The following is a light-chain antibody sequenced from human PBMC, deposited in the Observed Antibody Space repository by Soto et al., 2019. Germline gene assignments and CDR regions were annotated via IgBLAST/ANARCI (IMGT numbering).Light chain of an antibody. J-gene: IGLJ2*01. V-gene: IGLV1-40*01. Sequence: QSVLTQPPSVSGAPGQRVTISCTGSSSNIGAGYNVHWYQQLPGTAPKLLIYGNSNRPSGVPDRSSGSKSGTSASLAITGLQAEDEADYYCAAWEDSLNGRVFGGGTKLTVL. CDR2: GNS. CDR3: AAWEDSLNGRV. CDR1: SSNIGAGYN.